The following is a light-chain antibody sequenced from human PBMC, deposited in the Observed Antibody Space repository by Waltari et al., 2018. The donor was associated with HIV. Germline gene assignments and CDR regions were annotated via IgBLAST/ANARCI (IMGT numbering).Light chain of an antibody. CDR1: QSVGSY. Sequence: EIVLTQSPATLSLSPGGRATLYCRASQSVGSYLAWYQQKPGQVPRLLIYEASKRATGIPARFSGSGSGTDFTLTISSLEPEDFAFYYCQQRNNWPLTFGGGTKVEIK. CDR2: EAS. CDR3: QQRNNWPLT. J-gene: IGKJ4*01. V-gene: IGKV3-11*01.